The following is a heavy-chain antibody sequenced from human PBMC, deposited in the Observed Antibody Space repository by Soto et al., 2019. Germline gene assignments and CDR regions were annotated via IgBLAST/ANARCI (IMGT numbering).Heavy chain of an antibody. V-gene: IGHV1-8*02. CDR3: ARMASFGTLNWFDP. D-gene: IGHD3-16*01. Sequence: GASVKVSCKASGYTFINFEISWVREAAGQGPEWLGWMNPGSGKTGYASKFQGRVAMTRDASTGTSHLELSSLTSDDTAVYYCARMASFGTLNWFDPWGQGTQVTVSS. CDR2: MNPGSGKT. CDR1: GYTFINFE. J-gene: IGHJ5*02.